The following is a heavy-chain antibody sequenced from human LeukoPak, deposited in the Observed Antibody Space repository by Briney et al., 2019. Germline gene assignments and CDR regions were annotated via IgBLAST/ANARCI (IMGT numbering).Heavy chain of an antibody. CDR3: ARLHWESGGIYFYYYMDV. Sequence: ASVEVSCKASGYTFTSYDINWVRQAPGQGLEWMASMNPNNGNTAYARKFQGRVTMTRDTSIGTAYLELSALRSEDTAVYYCARLHWESGGIYFYYYMDVWGKGTTVTVSS. V-gene: IGHV1-8*01. D-gene: IGHD3-16*01. CDR2: MNPNNGNT. CDR1: GYTFTSYD. J-gene: IGHJ6*03.